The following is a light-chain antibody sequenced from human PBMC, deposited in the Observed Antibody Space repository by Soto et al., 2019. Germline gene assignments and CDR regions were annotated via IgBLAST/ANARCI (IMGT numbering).Light chain of an antibody. J-gene: IGLJ2*01. Sequence: QSALTQPASVSGSPGQSITISCTGTSSDVGRYHYVSWFQQHPGKAPKLMIFEVSTRPSGCSNRFSGSKSGNTASLTISGLQIEDEADYYCCSYTSSTSAVFGGWTKLTVL. V-gene: IGLV2-14*01. CDR2: EVS. CDR1: SSDVGRYHY. CDR3: CSYTSSTSAV.